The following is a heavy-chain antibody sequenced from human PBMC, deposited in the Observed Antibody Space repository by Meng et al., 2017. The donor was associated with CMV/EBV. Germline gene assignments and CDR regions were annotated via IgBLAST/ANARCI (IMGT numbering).Heavy chain of an antibody. Sequence: QLQLQEPGAGLVKPSQTLSLTCTVSGCSISSGDYYWSWIRQPPGKGLEWIGYIYYSGSTYYNPSLKSRVTISVDTSKNQFSLKLSSVTAADTAVYYCARVTSRVAGAFDYWGQGTLVTVSS. V-gene: IGHV4-30-4*08. CDR3: ARVTSRVAGAFDY. CDR1: GCSISSGDYY. J-gene: IGHJ4*02. CDR2: IYYSGST. D-gene: IGHD1-14*01.